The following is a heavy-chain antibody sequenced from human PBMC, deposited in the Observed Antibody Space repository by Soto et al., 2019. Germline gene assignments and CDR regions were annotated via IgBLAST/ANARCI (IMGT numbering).Heavy chain of an antibody. CDR2: IFHSGVT. J-gene: IGHJ5*02. V-gene: IGHV4-30-2*01. CDR3: ARVRDGDASPHNRYAP. D-gene: IGHD2-21*02. Sequence: SETLSLTCAVSGGSVSSGAYSWSWIRQPPGKGLEWIGYIFHSGVTYYSPSLKNRVTISVDRSKNQFSLKLSSVTAADTAVYYCARVRDGDASPHNRYAPWGQRTLVTVSS. CDR1: GGSVSSGAYS.